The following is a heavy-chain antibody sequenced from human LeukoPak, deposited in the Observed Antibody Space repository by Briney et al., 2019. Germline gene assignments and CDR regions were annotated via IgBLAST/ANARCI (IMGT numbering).Heavy chain of an antibody. CDR1: GGSISSYY. D-gene: IGHD3-10*01. J-gene: IGHJ4*02. CDR2: IYYSGST. V-gene: IGHV4-59*12. CDR3: ARDRTMVRGVIFDY. Sequence: KPSETLSLTCTVSGGSISSYYWSWIRQPPGKGLEWIGYIYYSGSTYYNPSLKSRVTISVDTSKNQFSLKLSSVTAADTAVYYCARDRTMVRGVIFDYWGQGTLVTVSS.